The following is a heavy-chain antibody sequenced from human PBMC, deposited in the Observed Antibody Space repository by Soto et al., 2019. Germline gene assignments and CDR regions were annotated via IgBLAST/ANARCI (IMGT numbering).Heavy chain of an antibody. V-gene: IGHV4-59*01. D-gene: IGHD6-19*01. CDR1: GGSISSYY. Sequence: SETLSLTCTVSGGSISSYYWSWIRQPPGKGLEWIGYIYYSGSTNYNPSLKSRVTISVDTSKNQFSLKLSSVTAADTAVYYCARSVAGTPHYFDYWGQGTLVTVSS. J-gene: IGHJ4*02. CDR3: ARSVAGTPHYFDY. CDR2: IYYSGST.